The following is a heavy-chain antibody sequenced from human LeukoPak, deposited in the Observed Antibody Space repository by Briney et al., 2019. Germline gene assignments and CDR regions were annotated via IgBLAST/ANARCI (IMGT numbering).Heavy chain of an antibody. D-gene: IGHD2-15*01. CDR1: GGTSSSYA. CDR2: IIPIFGTA. Sequence: SVKVSCKASGGTSSSYAISWVRQAPGQGLEWMGRIIPIFGTANYAQKFQGRVTITTDESTSTAYMELSSLRSEDTAVYYCARERGDDIVVVVAATTWFDPWGQGTLVTVSS. J-gene: IGHJ5*02. CDR3: ARERGDDIVVVVAATTWFDP. V-gene: IGHV1-69*05.